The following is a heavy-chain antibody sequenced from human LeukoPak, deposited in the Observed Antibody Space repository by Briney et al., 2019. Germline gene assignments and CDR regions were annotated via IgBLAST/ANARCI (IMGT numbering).Heavy chain of an antibody. V-gene: IGHV4-38-2*02. CDR1: GYSISSGYY. CDR2: IYHSGST. D-gene: IGHD3-22*01. CDR3: ARDPHSSGYPYYFDY. J-gene: IGHJ4*02. Sequence: KPSETPSLTCAVSGYSISSGYYWGWIRQPPGKGLEWIGSIYHSGSTYYNPSLKSRVTISVDTSKNQFSLKLSSVTAADTAVYYCARDPHSSGYPYYFDYWGPGTLVTVSS.